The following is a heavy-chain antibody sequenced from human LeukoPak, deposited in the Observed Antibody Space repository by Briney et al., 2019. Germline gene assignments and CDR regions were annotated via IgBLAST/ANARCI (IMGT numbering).Heavy chain of an antibody. V-gene: IGHV4-38-2*02. Sequence: PSETLSLTCTVSGGSISSYYWGWIRQAPGKGLECIGSIFHSGNTYYNSSLKSRLTISVDTSKNQFSLKLSSVTAADTAVYYCARDTYGYGAFDIWGQGTMVTVSS. D-gene: IGHD5-18*01. CDR3: ARDTYGYGAFDI. J-gene: IGHJ3*02. CDR2: IFHSGNT. CDR1: GGSISSYY.